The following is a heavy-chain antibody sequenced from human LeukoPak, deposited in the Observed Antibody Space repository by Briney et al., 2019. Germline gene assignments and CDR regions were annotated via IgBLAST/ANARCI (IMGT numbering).Heavy chain of an antibody. J-gene: IGHJ4*02. CDR3: AKVPSYSGYHLNFDY. D-gene: IGHD5-12*01. CDR2: ISYDGSNK. CDR1: GFTFSSYG. V-gene: IGHV3-30*18. Sequence: PGRSLRLSCAASGFTFSSYGMHWVRQAPGKGLEWVAVISYDGSNKYYADSVKGRFTISRDNSKNTLYLQMNSLRAEDTAVYYCAKVPSYSGYHLNFDYWGQGTLVTVSS.